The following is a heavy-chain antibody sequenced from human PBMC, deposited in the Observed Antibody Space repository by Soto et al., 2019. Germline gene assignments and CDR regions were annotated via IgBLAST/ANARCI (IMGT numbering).Heavy chain of an antibody. V-gene: IGHV1-18*01. D-gene: IGHD4-4*01. J-gene: IGHJ4*02. CDR2: ISAYNGNT. CDR1: GYTFTSYG. Sequence: QVQLVQSGAEVKKPGASVKVSCKASGYTFTSYGISWVRQAPGQGLEWMGWISAYNGNTNYAQKFQGRVTMTTDTPTSTAYMDLRGLSSDGTAVYYRAGGSNGIDYWGQGTLVTVSS. CDR3: AGGSNGIDY.